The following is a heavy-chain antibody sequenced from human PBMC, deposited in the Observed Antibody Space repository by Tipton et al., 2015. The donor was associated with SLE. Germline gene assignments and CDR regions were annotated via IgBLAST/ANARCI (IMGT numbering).Heavy chain of an antibody. CDR2: ISSSSSYI. CDR1: GFTFSSYS. V-gene: IGHV3-21*01. Sequence: SLRLSCAASGFTFSSYSMNWVRQAPGKGLEWVSSISSSSSYIYYADSVKGRFTIPRDNAKNSLYLQMNSLTAEDTALYYCATYKWLDPWGQGTLVTVSS. CDR3: ATYKWLDP. J-gene: IGHJ5*02.